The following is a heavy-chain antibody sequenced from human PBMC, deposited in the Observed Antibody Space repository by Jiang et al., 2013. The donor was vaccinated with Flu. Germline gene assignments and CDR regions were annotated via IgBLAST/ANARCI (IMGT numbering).Heavy chain of an antibody. CDR2: INAGNGAT. D-gene: IGHD2-21*01. CDR1: GFDFITYA. Sequence: SGAEVKTPGASVKVSCKASGFDFITYAIHWVRQAPGQGLEWMGWINAGNGATRYSQRFRGRLTITRDTSANTAYMELISLTSEDTAVYYCARDWGYYKTFDHWGQGAQVTVSS. CDR3: ARDWGYYKTFDH. V-gene: IGHV1-3*01. J-gene: IGHJ4*02.